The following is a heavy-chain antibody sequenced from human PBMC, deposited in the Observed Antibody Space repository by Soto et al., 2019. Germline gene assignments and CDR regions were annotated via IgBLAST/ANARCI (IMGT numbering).Heavy chain of an antibody. Sequence: EVQLLESGGGLVQPGGSLRLSCAASGFTFSSYAMSWVRQAPGKGLEWVSAISGSGGSTYYADSVKGRFTISRDNSKNTLYLQMNSLRAEDTAVYYCAKDRAAGEGWGGYYYYGMDVWGQGTTVTVSS. CDR1: GFTFSSYA. CDR3: AKDRAAGEGWGGYYYYGMDV. D-gene: IGHD6-13*01. V-gene: IGHV3-23*01. J-gene: IGHJ6*02. CDR2: ISGSGGST.